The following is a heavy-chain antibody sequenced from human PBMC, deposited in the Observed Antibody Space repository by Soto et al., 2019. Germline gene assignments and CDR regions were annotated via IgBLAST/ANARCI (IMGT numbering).Heavy chain of an antibody. CDR3: ARSPNLRFRSPSYYYNGMDV. CDR2: IDWNDDK. D-gene: IGHD3-3*01. V-gene: IGHV2-70*01. J-gene: IGHJ6*02. Sequence: ESGPTLVNPTQTLTLTCTFSGFSLTTSGMCVSWIRQPPGKALEWLALIDWNDDKYYSTSLKTRLTISKDTSNNQVVLSLTNMDPVDTATYYCARSPNLRFRSPSYYYNGMDVWGQGTTVTVSS. CDR1: GFSLTTSGMC.